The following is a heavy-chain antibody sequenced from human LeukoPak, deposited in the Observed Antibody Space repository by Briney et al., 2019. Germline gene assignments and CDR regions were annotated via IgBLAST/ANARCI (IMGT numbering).Heavy chain of an antibody. CDR3: AKDRGGSVAGTEFDY. CDR2: ISGSGGST. D-gene: IGHD6-19*01. CDR1: GFTFSSYA. V-gene: IGHV3-23*01. Sequence: GGSLRLSCAASGFTFSSYAMSWVRQAPGRGLEWVSAISGSGGSTYYADFVKGRFTISRDNSKNTLFLQMNSLRAEDTAIYYCAKDRGGSVAGTEFDYWGQGTLVTVSS. J-gene: IGHJ4*02.